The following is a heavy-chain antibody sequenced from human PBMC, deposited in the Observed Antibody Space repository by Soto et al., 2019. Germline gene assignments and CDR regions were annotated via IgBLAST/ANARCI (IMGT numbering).Heavy chain of an antibody. D-gene: IGHD3-9*01. CDR1: GFTFSGAA. CDR3: TVDSQYFQY. V-gene: IGHV3-73*01. Sequence: GGPLRLSCAASGFTFSGAAMHWVRQASGKGLEWIGRIRSKPNNYATAYAASVTGRFTISRDDSKNTVYLQMNSLKTEDTAVYYCTVDSQYFQYWGQGTLVTVSS. J-gene: IGHJ1*01. CDR2: IRSKPNNYAT.